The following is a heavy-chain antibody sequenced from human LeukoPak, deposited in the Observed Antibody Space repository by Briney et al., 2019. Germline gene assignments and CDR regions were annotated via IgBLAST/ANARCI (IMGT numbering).Heavy chain of an antibody. CDR3: ARDLVTVTKGFDI. Sequence: PSETLSLTCAVSGDSFSSHYWTWIRQPPGKGLEWIGYISYIGSTNYNPSLKSRVTISIDTSKNQISLKLSSVTAADTAVYYCARDLVTVTKGFDIWGQGTMVSVSS. CDR1: GDSFSSHY. D-gene: IGHD4-17*01. V-gene: IGHV4-59*11. J-gene: IGHJ3*02. CDR2: ISYIGST.